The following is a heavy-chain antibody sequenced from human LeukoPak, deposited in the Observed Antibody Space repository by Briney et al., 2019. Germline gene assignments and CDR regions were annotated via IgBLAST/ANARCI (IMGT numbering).Heavy chain of an antibody. V-gene: IGHV1-24*01. CDR3: ATAQIAAASREFDP. CDR2: FDPEDGGT. J-gene: IGHJ5*02. Sequence: GASVKVSCKVSGYTLTELSMHWVRQAPGKGLEWMGGFDPEDGGTIYAQKFQGRVTMTEDTSTDTAYMELSSLRSEDTAVYYCATAQIAAASREFDPWGQGTLVTVSS. CDR1: GYTLTELS. D-gene: IGHD6-13*01.